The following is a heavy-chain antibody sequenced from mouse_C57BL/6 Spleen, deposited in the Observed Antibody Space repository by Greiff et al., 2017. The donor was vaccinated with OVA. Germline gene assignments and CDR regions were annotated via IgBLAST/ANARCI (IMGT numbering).Heavy chain of an antibody. V-gene: IGHV1-4*01. Sequence: VKLMESGAELARPGASVKMSCKASGYTFTSYTMHWVKQRPGQGLEWIGYINPSSGYTKYNQKFKDKATLTADKSSSTAYMQLSSLTSEDSAVYYCARSEGYYPFDYWGQGTTRTVSS. CDR2: INPSSGYT. CDR1: GYTFTSYT. CDR3: ARSEGYYPFDY. J-gene: IGHJ2*01. D-gene: IGHD2-3*01.